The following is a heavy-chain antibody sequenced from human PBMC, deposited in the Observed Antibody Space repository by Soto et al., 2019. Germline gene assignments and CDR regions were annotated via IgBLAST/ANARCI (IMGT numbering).Heavy chain of an antibody. CDR3: AGTYYYGSGSYYYGMDV. V-gene: IGHV4-4*07. D-gene: IGHD3-10*01. J-gene: IGHJ6*02. CDR2: IYTSGST. Sequence: SETLSLTCTVSGGSISSYYWSWIRRPAGKGLEWIGRIYTSGSTNYNPSLKSRVTMSVDTSKNQFSLKLSSVTAADTAVYYCAGTYYYGSGSYYYGMDVWGQGTTVT. CDR1: GGSISSYY.